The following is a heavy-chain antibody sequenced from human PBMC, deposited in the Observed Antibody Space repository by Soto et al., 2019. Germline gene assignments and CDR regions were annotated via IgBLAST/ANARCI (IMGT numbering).Heavy chain of an antibody. CDR2: IYDSGST. CDR3: ARGGGYYDNNCYYGVHYFDY. Sequence: QVQLQESGPGLVKPSETLSLTCTVSGGSIISYYWSWIRQPPGKGLELIGYIYDSGSTRYNPSLKSRVTISVATSKIQFPLKLSSVTAAETAVYNCARGGGYYDNNCYYGVHYFDYWGQGTTVTVSS. V-gene: IGHV4-59*01. D-gene: IGHD3-22*01. CDR1: GGSIISYY. J-gene: IGHJ4*02.